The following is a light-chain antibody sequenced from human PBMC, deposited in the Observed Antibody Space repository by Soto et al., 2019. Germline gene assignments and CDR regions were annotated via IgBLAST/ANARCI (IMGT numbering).Light chain of an antibody. V-gene: IGLV2-14*01. Sequence: QSVLTQPASVSGSPGQSITISCTGTSSDVGGYNYVSWYQQHPGKAPKLIIYEVNNRPSGVSDRFSASKSGNTASLTISGLQTGDEAEYYCSSWTTSDPYVLGTGTKVTVL. CDR3: SSWTTSDPYV. CDR1: SSDVGGYNY. CDR2: EVN. J-gene: IGLJ1*01.